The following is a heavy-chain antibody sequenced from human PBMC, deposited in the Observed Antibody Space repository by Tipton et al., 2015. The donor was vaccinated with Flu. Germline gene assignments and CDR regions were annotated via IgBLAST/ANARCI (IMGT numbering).Heavy chain of an antibody. CDR3: AKDGESGGYSYNLDF. V-gene: IGHV1-18*01. Sequence: QVQLVQSGAEVKKPGASVKVSCKASGYTFSSYIINWVRQAPGQGLEWMGWISAYNGDTNYARKFQGRFTMTTDTSTSTAYMELRSLRSDDTAVYYCAKDGESGGYSYNLDFWGQGTLVTVSS. CDR1: GYTFSSYI. J-gene: IGHJ4*02. D-gene: IGHD5-18*01. CDR2: ISAYNGDT.